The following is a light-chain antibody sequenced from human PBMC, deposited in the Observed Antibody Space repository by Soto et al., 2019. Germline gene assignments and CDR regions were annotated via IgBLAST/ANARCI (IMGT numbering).Light chain of an antibody. CDR2: DAS. CDR1: QRVSRS. V-gene: IGKV3-15*01. Sequence: SPATLYQSRGERATLSCRASQRVSRSLAWYQQKPGQAPKLLIYDASTRDSGIPYRFSGSGSGTEFTLTISNLQPDDFATYYCQQYNSYSKTFGQGTKVDIK. J-gene: IGKJ1*01. CDR3: QQYNSYSKT.